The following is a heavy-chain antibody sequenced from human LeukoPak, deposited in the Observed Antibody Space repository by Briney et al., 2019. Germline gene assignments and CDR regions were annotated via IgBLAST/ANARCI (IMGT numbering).Heavy chain of an antibody. CDR2: ILHTESA. CDR3: ARHGQGLRYFDWLSFDS. J-gene: IGHJ4*02. V-gene: IGHV4-39*01. D-gene: IGHD3-9*01. Sequence: SETLSLTCTVSSGSISGSYYYWAWVRQPPGKGLEWIGNILHTESAFYNPSLKSRVTMSVDTPENQFSLRLSSVTAADTAVYFCARHGQGLRYFDWLSFDSWGQGTLVTVSS. CDR1: SGSISGSYYY.